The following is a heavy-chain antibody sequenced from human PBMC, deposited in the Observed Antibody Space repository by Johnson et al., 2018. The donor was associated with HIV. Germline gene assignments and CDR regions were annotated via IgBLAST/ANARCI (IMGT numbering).Heavy chain of an antibody. CDR3: AREEVVVPGHDAFDI. Sequence: QVQLVESGGGLVQPGRSLRLSCAASGFSFATYAMHWVRQAPGKGLEWVAVISNHGGNEDYADSVKGRFTISRDNSKNTLYLQMNSLRAEDTAVYYCAREEVVVPGHDAFDIWGQGTMVTVSS. CDR1: GFSFATYA. J-gene: IGHJ3*02. CDR2: ISNHGGNE. V-gene: IGHV3-30*03. D-gene: IGHD3-22*01.